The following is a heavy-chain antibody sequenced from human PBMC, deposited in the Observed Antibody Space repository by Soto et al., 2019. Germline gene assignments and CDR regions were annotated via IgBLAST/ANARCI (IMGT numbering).Heavy chain of an antibody. CDR3: ARGYCTTTICDPWFDP. J-gene: IGHJ5*02. CDR1: GYSFTSYW. D-gene: IGHD2-2*01. Sequence: LGESLKISCTGVGYSFTSYWIGWVRQKPGKGLEWMGIIYPGDSDTRYSPSLQGQVTISADKSITTAYLQWSSLKASDTAMYYCARGYCTTTICDPWFDPWGQGTLVTVSS. CDR2: IYPGDSDT. V-gene: IGHV5-51*01.